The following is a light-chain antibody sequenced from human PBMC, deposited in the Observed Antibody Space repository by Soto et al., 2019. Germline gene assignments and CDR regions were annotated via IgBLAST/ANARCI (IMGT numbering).Light chain of an antibody. CDR3: LQYYVYPRT. J-gene: IGKJ1*01. CDR2: GGS. V-gene: IGKV1-17*01. CDR1: QAIRDD. Sequence: DIQVTQSPSSLSSSVGDRFTITCGASQAIRDDLGWVQQKPGKAPKXXIYGGSTLHRGVPSRVSGSGSGTEFTLTISSLQSEDSATDYCLQYYVYPRTFGQGTKVDIK.